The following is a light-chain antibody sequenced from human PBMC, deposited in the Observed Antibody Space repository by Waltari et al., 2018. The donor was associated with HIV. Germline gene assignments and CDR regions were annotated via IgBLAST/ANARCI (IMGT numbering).Light chain of an antibody. CDR3: QQRSDWPPRT. CDR1: QNVSGY. Sequence: ESVLTQSPATLSLSPGEGATLSCSARQNVSGYLGCYQQKPGQAPRLIIYNAYNRATGSPARCSGSGAGTDSTLTISSLDPEHCELSCCQQRSDWPPRTLGGGTKVEIK. J-gene: IGKJ4*01. CDR2: NAY. V-gene: IGKV3-11*01.